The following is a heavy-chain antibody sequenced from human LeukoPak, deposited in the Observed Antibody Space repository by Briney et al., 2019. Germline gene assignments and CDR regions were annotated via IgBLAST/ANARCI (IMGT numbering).Heavy chain of an antibody. V-gene: IGHV1-69*05. CDR2: IIPIFGTA. J-gene: IGHJ4*02. Sequence: SVKVSCKASGGTFSSYAISWVRQAPGQGLEWMGGIIPIFGTANYAQKFQGRVTITTDESTSTAYMELSSLRSEDTAVYSCARDSSRDGYNPPGYWGQGTLVTVSS. D-gene: IGHD5-24*01. CDR3: ARDSSRDGYNPPGY. CDR1: GGTFSSYA.